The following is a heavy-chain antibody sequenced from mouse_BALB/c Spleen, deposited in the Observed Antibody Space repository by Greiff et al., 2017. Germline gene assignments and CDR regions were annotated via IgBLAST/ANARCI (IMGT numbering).Heavy chain of an antibody. V-gene: IGHV5-6-4*01. J-gene: IGHJ3*01. CDR1: GFTFSSYT. CDR2: ISSGGSYT. D-gene: IGHD2-2*01. CDR3: TREGGYDGGAWFAY. Sequence: EVKLVESGGGLVKPGGSLKLSCAASGFTFSSYTMSWVRQTPEKRLEWVATISSGGSYTYYPDSVKGRFTISRDNAKNTLYLQMSSLKSEDTAMYYCTREGGYDGGAWFAYWGQGTLVTVSA.